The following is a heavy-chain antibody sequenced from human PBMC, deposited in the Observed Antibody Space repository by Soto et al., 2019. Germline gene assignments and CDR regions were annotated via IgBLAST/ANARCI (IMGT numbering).Heavy chain of an antibody. CDR3: ARRGDSSGYYHWNYYYYGMDV. J-gene: IGHJ6*02. Sequence: SETLSLTCAVYGGSFSGYYWSWIRQPPGKGLEWIGEINHSGSTNYNPSLKSRVTISVDTSKNQFSLKLSSVTAADTAVYYCARRGDSSGYYHWNYYYYGMDVWGQGTTVTVSS. V-gene: IGHV4-34*01. CDR2: INHSGST. CDR1: GGSFSGYY. D-gene: IGHD3-22*01.